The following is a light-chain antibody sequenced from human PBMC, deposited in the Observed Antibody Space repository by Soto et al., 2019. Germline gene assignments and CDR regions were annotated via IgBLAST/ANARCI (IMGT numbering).Light chain of an antibody. CDR2: AAS. Sequence: DIQMTPSPSSVSASVVDRVTITCRASQRISSWLAWYQQKPGKAPKLLIYAASSLQSGVPSRFSGSGSGTDFTLTISSLQPEDFATYYCQQAHSFPITFGQGTRLEIK. CDR1: QRISSW. V-gene: IGKV1-12*01. J-gene: IGKJ5*01. CDR3: QQAHSFPIT.